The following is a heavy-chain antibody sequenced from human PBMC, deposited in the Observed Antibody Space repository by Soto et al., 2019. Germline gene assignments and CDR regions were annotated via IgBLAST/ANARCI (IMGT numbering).Heavy chain of an antibody. V-gene: IGHV1-46*01. CDR3: ASGACSGECYSDY. D-gene: IGHD2-21*01. Sequence: QVHLVQSGAEVKKPGASVKISCKASGYTYTNYYMHWVRQAPGQGLEWMGIINLSSGSPSYAQRFQGRVTMTRDTSTTTVYMELSSLRSEDTGVYYCASGACSGECYSDYWGQGPLVTVSS. J-gene: IGHJ4*02. CDR2: INLSSGSP. CDR1: GYTYTNYY.